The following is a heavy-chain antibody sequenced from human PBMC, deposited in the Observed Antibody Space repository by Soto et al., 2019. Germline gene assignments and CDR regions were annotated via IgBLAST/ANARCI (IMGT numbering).Heavy chain of an antibody. D-gene: IGHD2-2*01. CDR1: GYTFTSYD. V-gene: IGHV1-8*01. CDR3: ARGQQGVVVPVANASIFRGYSNYYYCIDV. J-gene: IGHJ6*03. CDR2: MNPNSVNT. Sequence: ASLKVSCKASGYTFTSYDINWVRQATGQGLEWMGWMNPNSVNTGYAQKFQGRVTMTRNTSISTAYRELSSLRSEDTAVYYCARGQQGVVVPVANASIFRGYSNYYYCIDVGAKGPTVTVSS.